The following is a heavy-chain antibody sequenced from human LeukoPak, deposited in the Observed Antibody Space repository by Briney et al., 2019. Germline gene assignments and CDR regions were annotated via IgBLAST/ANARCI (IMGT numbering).Heavy chain of an antibody. CDR3: ARGYGSGSPSDY. CDR1: GGSFSGYY. D-gene: IGHD3-10*01. J-gene: IGHJ4*02. CDR2: INHSGST. Sequence: SETLSLTCAVYGGSFSGYYWSWIRQPPGKGLEWIGEINHSGSTNYNPSLKSRVTISVDTSKNQFSLKLSSVTAADTAVYYCARGYGSGSPSDYWGQGTLVNVSS. V-gene: IGHV4-34*01.